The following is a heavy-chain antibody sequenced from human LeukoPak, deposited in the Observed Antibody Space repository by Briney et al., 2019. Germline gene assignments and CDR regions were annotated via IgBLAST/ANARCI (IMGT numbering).Heavy chain of an antibody. J-gene: IGHJ4*02. CDR2: ISYDGSNK. CDR1: GFTFSSYS. V-gene: IGHV3-30*09. D-gene: IGHD5-18*01. CDR3: ARDDGYSNGHGFDY. Sequence: QSGGSLRLSCAASGFTFSSYSMHWVRQAPGKGLEWVALISYDGSNKYYADSVKGRFAISRDNSKNTLYLQMNSLRAEDTAVYYCARDDGYSNGHGFDYWGQGTLVTVSS.